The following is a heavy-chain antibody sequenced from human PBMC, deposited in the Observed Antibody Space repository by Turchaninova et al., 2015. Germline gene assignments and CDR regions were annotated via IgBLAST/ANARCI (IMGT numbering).Heavy chain of an antibody. CDR2: IRKKTSGGTP. CDR3: TRQGYHYGSGSYYDVS. V-gene: IGHV3-49*04. Sequence: LVESGGGLVQPGRSLRLSCTASGFIFGDYAISWVRQAPGKGLEWVAFIRKKTSGGTPEHAASVKGRFTISRDDSKSIAYLQMNSLKTEDTAVYYCTRQGYHYGSGSYYDVSWGQGTLVTVSS. D-gene: IGHD3-10*01. J-gene: IGHJ5*02. CDR1: GFIFGDYA.